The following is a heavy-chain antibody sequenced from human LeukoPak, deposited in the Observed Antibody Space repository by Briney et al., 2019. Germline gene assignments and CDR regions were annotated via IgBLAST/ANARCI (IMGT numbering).Heavy chain of an antibody. CDR2: IYYSGST. D-gene: IGHD7-27*01. J-gene: IGHJ4*02. V-gene: IGHV4-31*03. Sequence: PSETLSLTCTVSGGSISPYYWSWIRQHPGKGLEWIGYIYYSGSTYYNPSLKSRVTISVDTSKNQFSLKLSSVTAADTAVYYCARGTGDPHFDYWGRGTLVTVSS. CDR3: ARGTGDPHFDY. CDR1: GGSISPYY.